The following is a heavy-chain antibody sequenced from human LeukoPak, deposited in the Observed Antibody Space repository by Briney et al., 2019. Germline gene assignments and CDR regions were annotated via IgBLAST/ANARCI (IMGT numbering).Heavy chain of an antibody. CDR1: GYTFTNYY. J-gene: IGHJ3*02. V-gene: IGHV1-46*01. CDR2: INPSGGST. D-gene: IGHD3-3*01. Sequence: ASVKVSCKASGYTFTNYYIHWVRQAPGQGLEWMGIINPSGGSTSYAQKFQGRVTMTRDTSTSTVYMELSSLRSEDTAVYYCATFANSGGDFWSGYYLGAFDIWGQGTMVTVSS. CDR3: ATFANSGGDFWSGYYLGAFDI.